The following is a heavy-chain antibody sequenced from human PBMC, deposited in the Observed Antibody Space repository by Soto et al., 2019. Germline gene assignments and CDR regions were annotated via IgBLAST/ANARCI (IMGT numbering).Heavy chain of an antibody. CDR1: GGSISSGGYS. Sequence: SETLSLTCAVSGGSISSGGYSWSWIRQPPGKGLEWIGYIYHSGSTNYNPSLKSRVTISVDKSRNQFSLKLSSVTAADTAVYYCARRWGEGRVAYWGQGTLVTVSS. V-gene: IGHV4-30-2*01. D-gene: IGHD3-10*01. CDR2: IYHSGST. J-gene: IGHJ4*02. CDR3: ARRWGEGRVAY.